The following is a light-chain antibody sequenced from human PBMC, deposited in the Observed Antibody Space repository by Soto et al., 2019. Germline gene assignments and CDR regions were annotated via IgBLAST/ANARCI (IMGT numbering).Light chain of an antibody. J-gene: IGKJ2*01. CDR1: QSVNNN. Sequence: EIILTQSPASLSVSPGERATLSCRASQSVNNNLAWYQQKPGQAPRLLIYGASTRATGIPGRLGGSGSGTEFTLTITSLQSEDFAVYFCQQYNNLPPDTFGQGTKLEIK. CDR2: GAS. CDR3: QQYNNLPPDT. V-gene: IGKV3-15*01.